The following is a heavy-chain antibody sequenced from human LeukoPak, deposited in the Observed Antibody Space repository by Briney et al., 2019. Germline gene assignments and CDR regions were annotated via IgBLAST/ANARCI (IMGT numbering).Heavy chain of an antibody. Sequence: GGSLRLSCAASGFTFSSYSMNWVRQAPGKGLEWVSTINANSGTTSYAASVRGRFTISRDNSKNTLYLQVNTLRADDTATYYCAKPISGGLAVTADWFHPWGQGTLVVVSS. CDR1: GFTFSSYS. CDR3: AKPISGGLAVTADWFHP. V-gene: IGHV3-23*01. D-gene: IGHD6-19*01. CDR2: INANSGTT. J-gene: IGHJ5*01.